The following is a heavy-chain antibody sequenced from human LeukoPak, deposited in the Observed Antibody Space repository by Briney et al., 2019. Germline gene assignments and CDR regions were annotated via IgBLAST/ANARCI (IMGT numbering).Heavy chain of an antibody. J-gene: IGHJ4*02. CDR3: ARDLPVAGAYHNFDY. CDR1: GLPFSSDR. Sequence: GESLRLSCAAPGLPFSSDRMNWARQAPGKGLEWVSTIYSGSDYIYYADSVKGRFTISRDNAKNSLYLQMNSLRAEDTAVYYCARDLPVAGAYHNFDYWGQGTLVTVSS. D-gene: IGHD6-19*01. CDR2: IYSGSDYI. V-gene: IGHV3-21*01.